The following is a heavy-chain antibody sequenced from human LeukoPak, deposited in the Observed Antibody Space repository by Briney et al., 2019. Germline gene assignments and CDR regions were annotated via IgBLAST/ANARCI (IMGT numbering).Heavy chain of an antibody. CDR2: IYYSGGT. J-gene: IGHJ5*02. V-gene: IGHV4-59*01. CDR3: ASGVITFGGVIWFDP. Sequence: SETLSLACTVSGGSISSYYWNWIRQPPGKGLEWVGYIYYSGGTNYNPSLKSRVTISVDTSKNQFSLKLRSVTAADTAVYYCASGVITFGGVIWFDPWGQGTLVTVSS. CDR1: GGSISSYY. D-gene: IGHD3-16*01.